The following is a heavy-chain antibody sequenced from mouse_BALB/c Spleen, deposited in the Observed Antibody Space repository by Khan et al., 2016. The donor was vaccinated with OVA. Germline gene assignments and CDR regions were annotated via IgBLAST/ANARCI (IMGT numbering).Heavy chain of an antibody. Sequence: QVQLKQSGPGLVAPSQSLSITCTVSGFSLSRYNIHWVRQPPGKGLEWLGMIWGGGDTDYNSTLKSRLSISKDISKSQVFLKMNSLQTGDTAMYYCARDYDRDDGYYAMDFWGQGTSVTVSS. D-gene: IGHD2-14*01. CDR2: IWGGGDT. V-gene: IGHV2-6-4*01. J-gene: IGHJ4*01. CDR1: GFSLSRYN. CDR3: ARDYDRDDGYYAMDF.